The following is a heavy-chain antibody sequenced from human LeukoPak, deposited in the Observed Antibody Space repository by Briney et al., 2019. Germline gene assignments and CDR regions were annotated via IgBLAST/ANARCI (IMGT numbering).Heavy chain of an antibody. Sequence: QPGGSLRLSCAGFGFTFSNYWMSWIRQAPGKGLEWLANIKQDGNDKNYVDSVKGRFTISRDNAKNSLYLQMNSLRAEDTAVYYCARTPFYYYDSSGYSNVDYWGQGTLVTVSS. CDR3: ARTPFYYYDSSGYSNVDY. CDR1: GFTFSNYW. D-gene: IGHD3-22*01. V-gene: IGHV3-7*01. CDR2: IKQDGNDK. J-gene: IGHJ4*02.